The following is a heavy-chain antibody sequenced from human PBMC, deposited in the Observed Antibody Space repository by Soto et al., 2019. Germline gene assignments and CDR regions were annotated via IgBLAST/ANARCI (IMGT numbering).Heavy chain of an antibody. CDR1: GYTFTRSG. V-gene: IGHV1-18*01. J-gene: IGHJ6*02. D-gene: IGHD3-3*01. Sequence: GASVKVSCKASGYTFTRSGISWVRQAPGQGLEWMGWISTYNGDTNYAQTFQGRVTMTRNTSTSTAHMEVRSLRSDDTAVYYCARVPSDFWSGYYIYYYYGMDVWGQGTTVTVSS. CDR2: ISTYNGDT. CDR3: ARVPSDFWSGYYIYYYYGMDV.